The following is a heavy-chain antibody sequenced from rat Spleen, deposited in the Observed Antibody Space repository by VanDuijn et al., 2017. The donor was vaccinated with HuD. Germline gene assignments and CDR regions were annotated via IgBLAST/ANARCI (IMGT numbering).Heavy chain of an antibody. Sequence: EVQLVESGGGLVQPGRSLKLSCAASGFTFSDYAMAWVRQAPKKGLEWVATIIYDGSSTYYRDSVKGRFTISRDNAKSTLYRQMNSLRSEDTASYYCARSHMARDMEAWGQGASVTVSS. D-gene: IGHD1-4*01. CDR3: ARSHMARDMEA. CDR2: IIYDGSST. J-gene: IGHJ4*01. V-gene: IGHV5-17*01. CDR1: GFTFSDYA.